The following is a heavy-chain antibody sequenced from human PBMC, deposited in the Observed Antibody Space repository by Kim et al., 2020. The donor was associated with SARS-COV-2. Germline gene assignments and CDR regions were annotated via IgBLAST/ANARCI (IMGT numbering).Heavy chain of an antibody. CDR3: AKDLRAPVAGSYYFDY. J-gene: IGHJ4*02. Sequence: GGSLRLSCAASGFTFSSYAMSWVRQAPGKGLEWVSAISGSGGSTYYADSVKGRFTISRDNSKNTLYLQMNSLRAEDTAVYYCAKDLRAPVAGSYYFDYWGQGTLVTVSS. CDR2: ISGSGGST. V-gene: IGHV3-23*01. CDR1: GFTFSSYA. D-gene: IGHD6-19*01.